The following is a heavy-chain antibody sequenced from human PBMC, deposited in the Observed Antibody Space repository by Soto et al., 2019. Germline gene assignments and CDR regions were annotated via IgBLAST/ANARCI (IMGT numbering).Heavy chain of an antibody. V-gene: IGHV3-30*18. D-gene: IGHD6-19*01. CDR2: VSHDGRNT. J-gene: IGHJ4*02. CDR1: GFTFDNYA. Sequence: GGSLRLSCAASGFTFDNYAMSWVRQAPGKGLEWVAVVSHDGRNTHYADSVKGRFTISRDSSKNTVSLEMTSLRAEDTAVYYCAKGGRQWLVTSDFNYWGQGALVTVSS. CDR3: AKGGRQWLVTSDFNY.